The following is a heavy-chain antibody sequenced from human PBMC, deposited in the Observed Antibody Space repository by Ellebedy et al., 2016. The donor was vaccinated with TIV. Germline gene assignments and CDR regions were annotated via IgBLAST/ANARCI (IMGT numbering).Heavy chain of an antibody. CDR3: VRAIAALASF. D-gene: IGHD6-25*01. CDR1: GFSLSDYW. V-gene: IGHV3-7*01. CDR2: INQNGSQM. Sequence: GESLKISXAASGFSLSDYWMNWVRQTPGKGLEWVANINQNGSQMWYLDSVKGRFTISRDNAKNSVYLQMNSLGAEDTALYYCVRAIAALASFWGQGTLATVSS. J-gene: IGHJ4*02.